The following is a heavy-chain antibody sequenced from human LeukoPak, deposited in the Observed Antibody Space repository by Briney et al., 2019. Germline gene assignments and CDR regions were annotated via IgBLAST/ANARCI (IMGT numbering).Heavy chain of an antibody. CDR1: GDSISPYY. Sequence: PSETLSLTCIVSGDSISPYYWSRIRQPPGKGLEWIGYVYHSGTTNYNPSLKSRVTISVDTSKNQFSLKLTSVTAADTAVYYCARGAGLAVAGWYDPWGQGTLVTVSS. CDR3: ARGAGLAVAGWYDP. D-gene: IGHD6-19*01. CDR2: VYHSGTT. J-gene: IGHJ5*02. V-gene: IGHV4-59*01.